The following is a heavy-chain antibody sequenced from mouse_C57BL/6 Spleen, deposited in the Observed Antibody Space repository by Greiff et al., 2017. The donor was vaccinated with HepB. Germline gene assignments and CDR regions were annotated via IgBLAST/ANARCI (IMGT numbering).Heavy chain of an antibody. CDR2: INPNNGGT. V-gene: IGHV1-22*01. CDR1: GYTFTDYN. Sequence: EVQLQQSGPELVKPGASVKMSCKASGYTFTDYNMHWVKQSNGKSLEWIGYINPNNGGTSYNQKFKGKATLTVNKSSSTAYRELRSLTSEDAAVYYCARLRNWYYAMDYWGQGTSVTVSS. CDR3: ARLRNWYYAMDY. J-gene: IGHJ4*01. D-gene: IGHD1-1*01.